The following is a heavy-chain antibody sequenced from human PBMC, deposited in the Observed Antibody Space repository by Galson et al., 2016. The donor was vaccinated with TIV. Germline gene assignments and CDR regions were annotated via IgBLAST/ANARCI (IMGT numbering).Heavy chain of an antibody. CDR2: ISAGATTK. CDR1: GFRFYEFE. V-gene: IGHV3-23*01. CDR3: AKERGSCAAFDY. J-gene: IGHJ4*02. Sequence: SLRLSCAATGFRFYEFEMSCVRQAPGKGLEWGSAISAGATTKYYAASVKGRFTVSKDNSDNTLFLHMDRLKVEDAAMYYCAKERGSCAAFDYWGQGVLVTVSS. D-gene: IGHD6-25*01.